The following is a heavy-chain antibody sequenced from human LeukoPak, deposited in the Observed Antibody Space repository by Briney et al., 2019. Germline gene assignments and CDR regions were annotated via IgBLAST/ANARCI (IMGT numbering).Heavy chain of an antibody. CDR2: IWYDGSNK. D-gene: IGHD4-17*01. CDR1: GFTFSSHG. Sequence: PGGSLRLSCAASGFTFSSHGYHWVRQAPGKGLEWVAVIWYDGSNKYYADSVKGRFTISRDNSKNTLYLQMNSLRAEDTAVYYCAGGTYYGDYPSYWGQGTLVTVSS. CDR3: AGGTYYGDYPSY. J-gene: IGHJ4*02. V-gene: IGHV3-33*01.